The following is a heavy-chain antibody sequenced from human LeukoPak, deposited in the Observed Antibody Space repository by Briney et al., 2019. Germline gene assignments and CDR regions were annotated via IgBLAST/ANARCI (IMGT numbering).Heavy chain of an antibody. CDR3: ARGRPHGNDY. CDR2: IASDGSST. CDR1: GFTFSSYW. V-gene: IGHV3-74*01. Sequence: GGSLRLSCTASGFTFSSYWMNWVRQAPGKGLVWVSRIASDGSSTTYADSVKGRFSISRDNAKNTLYLQMNSLRVEDTAVYYCARGRPHGNDYWGQGTLVAVSS. D-gene: IGHD4-23*01. J-gene: IGHJ4*02.